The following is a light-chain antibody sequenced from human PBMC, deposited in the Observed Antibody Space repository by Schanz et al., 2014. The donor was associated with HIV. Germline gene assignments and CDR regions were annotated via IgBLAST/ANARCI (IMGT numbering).Light chain of an antibody. CDR2: EVS. Sequence: QFALTQPPSASGSPGQSVTISCTGTSSDVGGHNYVSWYQHHPGKAPKLIIFEVSERPSGVPDRFSGSKSGNTASLTVSGLQAEDEADYYCSSYAGSNNLVFGGGTKLTVL. CDR3: SSYAGSNNLV. J-gene: IGLJ2*01. V-gene: IGLV2-8*01. CDR1: SSDVGGHNY.